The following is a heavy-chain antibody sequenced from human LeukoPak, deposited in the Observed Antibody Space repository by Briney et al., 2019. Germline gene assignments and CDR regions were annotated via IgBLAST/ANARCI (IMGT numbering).Heavy chain of an antibody. CDR3: ARKSGRACDI. CDR1: GYRFTSYW. Sequence: GESLKISCKGSGYRFTSYWIGWVRQMPGKGLERMGIIYPGESDTRYSQSFQGQVTISADKSISTAYLQWSSLKASDTAMYYCARKSGRACDIWGQGTMVTVSS. V-gene: IGHV5-51*01. J-gene: IGHJ3*02. CDR2: IYPGESDT. D-gene: IGHD2-15*01.